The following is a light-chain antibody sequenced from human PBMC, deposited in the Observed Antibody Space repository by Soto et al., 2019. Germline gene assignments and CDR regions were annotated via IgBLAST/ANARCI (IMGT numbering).Light chain of an antibody. V-gene: IGLV2-14*01. CDR2: EVS. Sequence: QSALTQPASVSGSPGQSITISCTGTSSDVGGYNYVSWYQQHPGKAPKLMIYEVSNRPSGVSNRFSGSKSGNTASLTISGLPAEDEADYYCSSYTSSSTPYVFGTWTKVTVL. CDR1: SSDVGGYNY. CDR3: SSYTSSSTPYV. J-gene: IGLJ1*01.